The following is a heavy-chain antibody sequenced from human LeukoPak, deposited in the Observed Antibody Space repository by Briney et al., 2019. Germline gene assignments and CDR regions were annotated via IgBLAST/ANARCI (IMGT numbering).Heavy chain of an antibody. V-gene: IGHV4-39*07. J-gene: IGHJ4*02. CDR3: ARARGQVAVDY. CDR2: GDYSGGT. CDR1: GDSFTSVTDY. D-gene: IGHD6-19*01. Sequence: PSETLSLTCTVSGDSFTSVTDYWAWIRQPPGKGLEWIASGDYSGGTYYNPSLESRVTLSVDTSKNQFSLKLNSVTAADTAVYYCARARGQVAVDYWGQGTLVTVSS.